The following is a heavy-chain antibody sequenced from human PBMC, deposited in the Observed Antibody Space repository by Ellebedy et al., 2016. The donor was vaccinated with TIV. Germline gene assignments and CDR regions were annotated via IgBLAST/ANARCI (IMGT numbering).Heavy chain of an antibody. J-gene: IGHJ5*02. Sequence: AASVKVSCKASGYTFTIYGINWVRQAPGQGLEWMGWISAYNGNTNYAQKFQGRVTITRDTSASTAYMELSSLRSEDTAVYYCARATHYYVDTPMVKEFGPWGQGTLVTVSS. CDR1: GYTFTIYG. D-gene: IGHD5-18*01. CDR3: ARATHYYVDTPMVKEFGP. CDR2: ISAYNGNT. V-gene: IGHV1-18*04.